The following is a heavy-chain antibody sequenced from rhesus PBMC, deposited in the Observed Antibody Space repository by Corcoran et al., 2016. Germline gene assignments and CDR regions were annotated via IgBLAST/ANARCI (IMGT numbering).Heavy chain of an antibody. J-gene: IGHJ3*01. V-gene: IGHV3-14*01. Sequence: EVHLVESGGGLAEPGGSLRLSCAASGITFRTYWMHWIRRAPGKGLEWISVINRESTTIYYADSVKDRFTISRENAENTVYLQMNSLRPEDTAVYYCVKEDDAFDFWGQGLRVTVSS. CDR1: GITFRTYW. CDR3: VKEDDAFDF. CDR2: INRESTTI.